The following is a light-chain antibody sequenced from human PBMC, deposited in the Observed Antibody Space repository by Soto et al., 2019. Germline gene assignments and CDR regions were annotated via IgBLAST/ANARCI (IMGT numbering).Light chain of an antibody. Sequence: QSVLTQPASVSASPGQSITISCTGTSSDVGGYNYVSWYQHHPGKAPKLIIYEVSNRPSGVSNRFSGSKSGNTASLTISGLQAEDEADYYCNSYTRSSTLVFGSETKLTVL. CDR1: SSDVGGYNY. CDR2: EVS. CDR3: NSYTRSSTLV. J-gene: IGLJ1*01. V-gene: IGLV2-14*01.